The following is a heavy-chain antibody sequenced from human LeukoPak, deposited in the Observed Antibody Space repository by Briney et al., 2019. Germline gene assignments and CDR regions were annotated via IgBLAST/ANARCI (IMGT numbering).Heavy chain of an antibody. Sequence: GASVKVSCKASGYTFTGYYMHWVRQAPGQGLEWMGWINPNSGGTNYAQKFQGRVTMTRDTSISTAYMEPSRLRSDDTAVYYCARDADDYDAFDIWGQGTMVTVSS. V-gene: IGHV1-2*02. J-gene: IGHJ3*02. D-gene: IGHD3-16*01. CDR1: GYTFTGYY. CDR3: ARDADDYDAFDI. CDR2: INPNSGGT.